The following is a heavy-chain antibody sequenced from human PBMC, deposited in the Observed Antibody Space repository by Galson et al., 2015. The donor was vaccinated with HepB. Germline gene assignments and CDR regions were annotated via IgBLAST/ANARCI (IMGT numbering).Heavy chain of an antibody. CDR2: IYSGGST. D-gene: IGHD4-17*01. V-gene: IGHV3-66*01. J-gene: IGHJ4*02. CDR1: GFTVSSNY. CDR3: ARTDYGNIRYYFDY. Sequence: SLRLSCAASGFTVSSNYMSWVRQAPGKGLEWVSVIYSGGSTYYADSVKGRFTISRDNSKNTLYLQMNSLRAEDTAVYYCARTDYGNIRYYFDYWGQGTLVTVSS.